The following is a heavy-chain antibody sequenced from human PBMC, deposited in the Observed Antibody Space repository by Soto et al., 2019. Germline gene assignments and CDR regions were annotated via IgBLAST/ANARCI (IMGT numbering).Heavy chain of an antibody. D-gene: IGHD3-9*01. CDR2: IYYSGST. V-gene: IGHV4-39*01. CDR1: GGSISSSSYY. J-gene: IGHJ5*02. CDR3: ASGFYDILTGTENWFDP. Sequence: SETLSLTCTVSGGSISSSSYYWGWIRQPPGKGLEWIGSIYYSGSTYYNPSLKSRVTISVDTSKNQFSLKLSSVTAADTAVYYCASGFYDILTGTENWFDPWGQGTLVTVSS.